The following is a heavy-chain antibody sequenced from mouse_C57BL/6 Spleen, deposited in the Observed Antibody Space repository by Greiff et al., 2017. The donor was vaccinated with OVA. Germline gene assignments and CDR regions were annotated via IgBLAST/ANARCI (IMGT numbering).Heavy chain of an antibody. CDR1: GYTFTDYN. Sequence: VQLQQSGPELVKPGASVKIPCKASGYTFTDYNMDWVKQSHGKSLEWIGDINPNNGGTIYNQKFKGKATLTVDKSSSTAYMELRSLTSEDTAVYYGARGGYYGSSYLAWFAYWGQGTLVTVSA. V-gene: IGHV1-18*01. D-gene: IGHD1-1*01. J-gene: IGHJ3*01. CDR2: INPNNGGT. CDR3: ARGGYYGSSYLAWFAY.